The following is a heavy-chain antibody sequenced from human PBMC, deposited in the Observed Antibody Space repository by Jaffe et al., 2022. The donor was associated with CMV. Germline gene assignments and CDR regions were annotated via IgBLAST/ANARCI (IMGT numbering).Heavy chain of an antibody. D-gene: IGHD6-13*01. J-gene: IGHJ6*03. CDR1: GFTFSSYG. V-gene: IGHV3-33*08. CDR2: IWYDGSNK. Sequence: QVQLVESGGGVVQPGRSLRLSCAASGFTFSSYGMHWVRQAPGKGLEWVAVIWYDGSNKYYADSVKGRFTISRDNSKNTLYLQMNSLRAEDTAVYYCARDSIIAAADYYMDVWGKGTTVTVSS. CDR3: ARDSIIAAADYYMDV.